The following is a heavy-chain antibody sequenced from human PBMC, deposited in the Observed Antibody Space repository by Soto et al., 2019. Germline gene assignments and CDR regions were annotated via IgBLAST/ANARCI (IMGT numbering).Heavy chain of an antibody. CDR1: GFSFSNYY. D-gene: IGHD2-15*01. J-gene: IGHJ3*02. Sequence: GGSLRLSCGVSGFSFSNYYMDWVRQAPGKGLEWVGRTRNKDNSYYTEYAASVKGRFTISRDESKNTLYLQMNSLRVDDTAAYFCAGEGGGSWKSDAFDIWGLGTMVTVSS. V-gene: IGHV3-72*01. CDR2: TRNKDNSYYT. CDR3: AGEGGGSWKSDAFDI.